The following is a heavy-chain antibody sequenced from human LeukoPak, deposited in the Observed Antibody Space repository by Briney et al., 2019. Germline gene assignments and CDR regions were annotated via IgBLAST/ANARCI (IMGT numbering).Heavy chain of an antibody. CDR3: ARDPTTATKGLDI. J-gene: IGHJ3*02. D-gene: IGHD4-17*01. CDR1: GGSFSSPY. Sequence: SETLSLTCTVSGGSFSSPYWSWIRQPPGKGLEWIGYISYIGSTNYNPSLKSRVTISVDTSKNQFSLRLSSVTAADTAVYYCARDPTTATKGLDIWGQGTMVTVSS. V-gene: IGHV4-59*11. CDR2: ISYIGST.